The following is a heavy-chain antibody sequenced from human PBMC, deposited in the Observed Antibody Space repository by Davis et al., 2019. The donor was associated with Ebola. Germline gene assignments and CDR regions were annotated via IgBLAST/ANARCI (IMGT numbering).Heavy chain of an antibody. Sequence: PGGSLRLSCAASGFTFSSYAMHWVRQAPGKGLEWVAVISYDGSNKYYADSVKGRFTISRDNSKNTLYLQMNSLRAEDTAVYYCARGPLLAAGTSSFLYWGQGTLVTVSS. D-gene: IGHD6-13*01. J-gene: IGHJ4*02. CDR2: ISYDGSNK. V-gene: IGHV3-30*04. CDR3: ARGPLLAAGTSSFLY. CDR1: GFTFSSYA.